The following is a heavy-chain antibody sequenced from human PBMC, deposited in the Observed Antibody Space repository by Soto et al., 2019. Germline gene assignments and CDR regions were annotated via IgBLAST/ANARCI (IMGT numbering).Heavy chain of an antibody. CDR1: GGSFSGYY. CDR2: INHSGST. CDR3: ARPTESSGYSISDY. Sequence: SETLSLTCAVYGGSFSGYYWTWIRQPPGTGLEWIGEINHSGSTNYNPSLKSRVTISVDTSKNQFSLKLTSVTAADTAVYYCARPTESSGYSISDYWGQGTLVTVS. J-gene: IGHJ4*02. V-gene: IGHV4-34*01. D-gene: IGHD3-22*01.